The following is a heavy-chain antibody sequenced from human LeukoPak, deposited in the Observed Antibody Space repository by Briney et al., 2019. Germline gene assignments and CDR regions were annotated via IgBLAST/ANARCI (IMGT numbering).Heavy chain of an antibody. CDR2: ISGNGDKT. D-gene: IGHD6-19*01. V-gene: IGHV3-64*01. Sequence: GGSLRLSYAASGFTFSSYAMHWVRQAPGKGPEYVAAISGNGDKTHYGSSVQGRFTVSRDNSKNTLYLRMGSLRTEDMAVYYCARAPPLERIGWYGEDEFRGQGTLVTVSS. J-gene: IGHJ1*01. CDR1: GFTFSSYA. CDR3: ARAPPLERIGWYGEDEF.